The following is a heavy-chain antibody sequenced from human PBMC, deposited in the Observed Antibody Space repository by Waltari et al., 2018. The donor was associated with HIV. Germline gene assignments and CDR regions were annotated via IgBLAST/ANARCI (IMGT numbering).Heavy chain of an antibody. CDR3: AKDRGSSTSSLYFDS. CDR1: GFTFSNYA. D-gene: IGHD6-13*01. V-gene: IGHV3-30*04. CDR2: IWYDGSSK. Sequence: QVQLVQSGGGVVPPVRSLSLSCEAAGFTFSNYALHWVRQAPGKGPEWVGLIWYDGSSKYYADSVKGRFTISRDNSKNTLYLQMNSLRGDDTAMYYCAKDRGSSTSSLYFDSWGQGTLVAVSS. J-gene: IGHJ4*02.